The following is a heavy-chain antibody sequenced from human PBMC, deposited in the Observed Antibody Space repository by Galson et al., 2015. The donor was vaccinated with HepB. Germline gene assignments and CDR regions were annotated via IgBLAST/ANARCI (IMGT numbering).Heavy chain of an antibody. Sequence: SLRLSCAASGFTFSSYAMHWVRQAPGKGLEWVAVISYDGSNKYYADSVKGRFTISRDNSKNTLYLQMNSLRAEDTAVYYCARDRYAVAVAGTYLDYWGQGTLVTVSS. CDR2: ISYDGSNK. D-gene: IGHD6-19*01. CDR3: ARDRYAVAVAGTYLDY. J-gene: IGHJ4*02. CDR1: GFTFSSYA. V-gene: IGHV3-30*04.